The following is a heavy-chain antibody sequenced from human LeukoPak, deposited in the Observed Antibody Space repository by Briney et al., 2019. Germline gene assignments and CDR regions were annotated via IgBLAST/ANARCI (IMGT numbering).Heavy chain of an antibody. CDR2: IYTSGGT. CDR3: ASGIYSSGWYWLDP. CDR1: GGSISSYY. D-gene: IGHD6-19*01. Sequence: SETLSLTCTVSGGSISSYYWSWIRLAAGKGLEWIGRIYTSGGTNYNPSLKSRVTMSVDTSKNQFSLNLSSVTPADTAVYYCASGIYSSGWYWLDPWGQGILVTVSS. J-gene: IGHJ5*02. V-gene: IGHV4-4*07.